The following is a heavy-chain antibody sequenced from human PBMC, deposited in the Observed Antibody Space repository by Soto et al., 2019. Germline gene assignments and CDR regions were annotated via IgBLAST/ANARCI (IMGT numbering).Heavy chain of an antibody. V-gene: IGHV1-69*01. CDR3: SRAYYDILTGYYYYYGMDV. Sequence: QVQLVQSGAEVKKPGSSVKVSCKASGGTFSSYTISWVRQAPGQGLEWMGGIIPILGTANYAQKIQGRVTITADESTSTAYMELSSLRSEDTAVYYCSRAYYDILTGYYYYYGMDVWGQGTTVTVSS. CDR2: IIPILGTA. D-gene: IGHD3-9*01. J-gene: IGHJ6*02. CDR1: GGTFSSYT.